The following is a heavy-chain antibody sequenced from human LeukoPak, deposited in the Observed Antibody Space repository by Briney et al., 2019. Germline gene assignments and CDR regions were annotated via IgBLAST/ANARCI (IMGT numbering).Heavy chain of an antibody. V-gene: IGHV3-7*05. CDR2: IKQDGSER. Sequence: PGGSLRLSCAASGFTFSSYAMSWVRQAPGKGLEWVANIKQDGSERYYVDSVKGRFTISRDNAKNSLYLQMNGLRAEDTAVYYCARGGVVTISYWGQGTLVTVSS. CDR3: ARGGVVTISY. CDR1: GFTFSSYA. D-gene: IGHD3-3*01. J-gene: IGHJ4*02.